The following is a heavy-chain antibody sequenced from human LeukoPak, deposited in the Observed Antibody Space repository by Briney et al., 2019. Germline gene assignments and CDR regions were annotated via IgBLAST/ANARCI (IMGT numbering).Heavy chain of an antibody. D-gene: IGHD2-2*01. V-gene: IGHV4-59*01. CDR1: GGSMSSYY. CDR3: ARDGDSSPLGK. J-gene: IGHJ4*02. CDR2: MYYGGTT. Sequence: SETLSLTCTVSGGSMSSYYWSWIRQPPGKGLEWIGYMYYGGTTNYNPSLKSRVTISLDTSKNQFSLKLSSVTAADTAVYYCARDGDSSPLGKWGQGTLVTVSS.